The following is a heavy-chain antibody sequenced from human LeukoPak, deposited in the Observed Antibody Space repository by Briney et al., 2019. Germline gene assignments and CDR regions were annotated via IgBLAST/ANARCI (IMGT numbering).Heavy chain of an antibody. Sequence: SETLSLTCTVSGDSITNYYWSWIRQPPGQGLEWIANMYYSGSADYNPSLKSRVTISVDTSKNQFSLKLTSVNAADTALYYCARHASSSTSWLPAWGQGILVTVSS. J-gene: IGHJ5*02. CDR3: ARHASSSTSWLPA. CDR2: MYYSGSA. D-gene: IGHD2-2*01. CDR1: GDSITNYY. V-gene: IGHV4-59*08.